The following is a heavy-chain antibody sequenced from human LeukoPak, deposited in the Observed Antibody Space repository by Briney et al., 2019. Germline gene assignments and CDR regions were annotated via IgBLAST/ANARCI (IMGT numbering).Heavy chain of an antibody. CDR2: IYYSGST. V-gene: IGHV4-59*08. D-gene: IGHD1-26*01. J-gene: IGHJ3*02. Sequence: PSETLSLTCTVSGGSISSYYWSWIRQPPGKGLEWIGYIYYSGSTNYNPSLKSRVTISVDTSKNQFSLKLSSVTAADTAVYYCARVGATEAFDIWGQGTMATVSS. CDR1: GGSISSYY. CDR3: ARVGATEAFDI.